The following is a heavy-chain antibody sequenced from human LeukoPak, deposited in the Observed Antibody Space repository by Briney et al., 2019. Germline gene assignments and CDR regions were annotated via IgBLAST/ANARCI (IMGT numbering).Heavy chain of an antibody. Sequence: GGSLRLSCAASGFTFSSYSMNWVRQAPGKGLEWVANIKQDASERDYVGSVRGRFTISRDNAKNSLYLQMNRLRDEDTAVYYCARAYNYDSSGYFGYWGQGIRVTVSS. CDR1: GFTFSSYS. CDR3: ARAYNYDSSGYFGY. CDR2: IKQDASER. D-gene: IGHD3-22*01. J-gene: IGHJ4*02. V-gene: IGHV3-7*04.